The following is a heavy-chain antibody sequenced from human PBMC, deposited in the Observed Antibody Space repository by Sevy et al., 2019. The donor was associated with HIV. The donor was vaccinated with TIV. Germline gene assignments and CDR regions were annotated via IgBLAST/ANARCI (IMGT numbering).Heavy chain of an antibody. D-gene: IGHD1-26*01. CDR3: AKNPGVGSYYYMDV. J-gene: IGHJ6*03. Sequence: GGSLRLSCAASGFTFSSYAMSWVRQAPGKGLEWVSSISGSGGTTYYADSVKGRFTVSRDNSKNTLDLQINSLRVEDTAVYYCAKNPGVGSYYYMDVWGKGTTVTVSS. CDR1: GFTFSSYA. V-gene: IGHV3-23*01. CDR2: ISGSGGTT.